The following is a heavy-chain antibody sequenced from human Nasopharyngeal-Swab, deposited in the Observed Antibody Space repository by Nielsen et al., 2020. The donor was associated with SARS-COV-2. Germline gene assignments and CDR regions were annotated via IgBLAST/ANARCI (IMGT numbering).Heavy chain of an antibody. CDR3: ARAFRRGTGYYLGGRMINWFDP. CDR2: IYYSGST. CDR1: GGSISSGGDY. J-gene: IGHJ5*02. V-gene: IGHV4-31*03. D-gene: IGHD3-9*01. Sequence: SETLSLTCTVSGGSISSGGDYWSWIRQHPGKGLEWIGHIYYSGSTYYNPSLKSRVTISVDTSKNQFSLKLSSVTAADTAVYYCARAFRRGTGYYLGGRMINWFDPWGQGTLVTVSS.